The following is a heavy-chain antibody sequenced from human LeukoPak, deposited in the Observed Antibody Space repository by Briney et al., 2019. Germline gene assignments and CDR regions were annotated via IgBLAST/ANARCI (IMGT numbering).Heavy chain of an antibody. J-gene: IGHJ4*02. D-gene: IGHD2-2*01. CDR3: ATHCTSTTCYAY. CDR2: IYSGGST. CDR1: GFTVSSNY. Sequence: GGSLRLSCVVSGFTVSSNYMSWFRQAPGKGLEWVSVIYSGGSTYYADSVKGRFTISRDNSKNTLYLQMNSLRAEDTAVYYCATHCTSTTCYAYWGQGTLVTVSS. V-gene: IGHV3-66*01.